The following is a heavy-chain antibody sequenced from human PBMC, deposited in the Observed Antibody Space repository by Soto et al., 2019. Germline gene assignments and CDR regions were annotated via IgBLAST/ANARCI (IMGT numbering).Heavy chain of an antibody. Sequence: SETLSLTCGVSGGTVASSHWWSWVRQSPGRGLEWIGNVYHTGDTNFNPSLQSRVTFSVDKSNNQFSLRLTSVTAADTAVYFCAREIVTAGGNNYFDPWGHGTPVTVSS. CDR1: GGTVASSHW. CDR3: AREIVTAGGNNYFDP. D-gene: IGHD2-21*02. CDR2: VYHTGDT. V-gene: IGHV4-4*02. J-gene: IGHJ5*02.